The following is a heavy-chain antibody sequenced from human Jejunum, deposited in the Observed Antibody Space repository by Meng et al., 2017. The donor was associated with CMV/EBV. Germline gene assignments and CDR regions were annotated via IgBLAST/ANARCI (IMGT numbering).Heavy chain of an antibody. Sequence: ADSGFTFSSYSMNWVRQAPGKGLEWVSSITSDSSYIYYADSVKGRFNISRDNAKNSLYLQMNSLRAEDTAVYYCARAGLYGSGLGYWGQGTLVTVSS. V-gene: IGHV3-21*01. CDR2: ITSDSSYI. CDR1: GFTFSSYS. CDR3: ARAGLYGSGLGY. J-gene: IGHJ4*01. D-gene: IGHD6-19*01.